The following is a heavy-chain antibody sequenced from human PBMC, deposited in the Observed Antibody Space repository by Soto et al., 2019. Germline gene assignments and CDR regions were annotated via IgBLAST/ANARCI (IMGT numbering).Heavy chain of an antibody. J-gene: IGHJ4*02. Sequence: EVQLVESGGGLVQPGGSLRLSCTASGFTFSSYSMNWVRQAPGEGLEWVSYISSRSSTIFYADSVKGRCTISRDNAKNSLYLQMNSLRAEDTAVYYCARIGYSSWIDYWGQGTLVTVSS. D-gene: IGHD6-6*01. CDR1: GFTFSSYS. CDR2: ISSRSSTI. V-gene: IGHV3-48*01. CDR3: ARIGYSSWIDY.